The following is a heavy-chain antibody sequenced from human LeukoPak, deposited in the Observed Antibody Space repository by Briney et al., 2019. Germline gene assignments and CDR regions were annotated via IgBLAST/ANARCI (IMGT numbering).Heavy chain of an antibody. CDR3: TTDSVTARRDDAFDI. CDR1: GFTFSNAW. CDR2: TKRKTDGGTT. V-gene: IGHV3-15*01. D-gene: IGHD2-21*02. Sequence: AGGSLRISCAASGFTFSNAWMSWVRQAPGKGLEWVGRTKRKTDGGTTDYAAPVKGRFTISRDDSKNMLYLQMNSLKNEDTAVYYCTTDSVTARRDDAFDIWGQGTVTVSS. J-gene: IGHJ3*02.